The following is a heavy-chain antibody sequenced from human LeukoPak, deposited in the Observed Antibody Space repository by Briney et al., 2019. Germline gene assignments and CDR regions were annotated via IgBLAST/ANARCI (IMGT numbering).Heavy chain of an antibody. Sequence: PSETLSLTCTVSDDSISDYYWSWIRQPPGKGLEWIGYIYTRGTANYNPSLKSRVTMSADTSKNQFSLKLDSVTAADTAVYYCTRSRAAPKEFDHWGQGTLVTVSS. CDR1: DDSISDYY. CDR3: TRSRAAPKEFDH. CDR2: IYTRGTA. J-gene: IGHJ4*02. V-gene: IGHV4-4*09. D-gene: IGHD6-25*01.